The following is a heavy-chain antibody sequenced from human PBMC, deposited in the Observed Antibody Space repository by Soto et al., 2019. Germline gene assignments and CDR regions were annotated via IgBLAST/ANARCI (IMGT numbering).Heavy chain of an antibody. D-gene: IGHD2-15*01. CDR1: GGTFSSYA. V-gene: IGHV1-69*06. CDR2: IIPIFGTA. Sequence: ASVKVSCKASGGTFSSYAISWVRQAPGQGLEWMGGIIPIFGTANYAQKFQGRITITADKSTSTAYMELSSLRSEDTAVYYCARGGICSGGSCYSNNWFDPWGQGTLVTVSS. CDR3: ARGGICSGGSCYSNNWFDP. J-gene: IGHJ5*02.